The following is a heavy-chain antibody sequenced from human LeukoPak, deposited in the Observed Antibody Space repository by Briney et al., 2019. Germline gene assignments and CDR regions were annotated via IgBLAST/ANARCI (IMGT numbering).Heavy chain of an antibody. J-gene: IGHJ3*02. V-gene: IGHV3-48*01. D-gene: IGHD3-16*01. CDR2: ISSSSSTV. CDR1: GFTFSSYN. Sequence: LTGGSLRLSCAASGFTFSSYNMNWVRQAPGKGLEWVSYISSSSSTVYDAESVKGRFTISRDNAKNSLYLQMNSLRAEDTAIYYCARDQPHLAGAFDIWGQGTMVTVSS. CDR3: ARDQPHLAGAFDI.